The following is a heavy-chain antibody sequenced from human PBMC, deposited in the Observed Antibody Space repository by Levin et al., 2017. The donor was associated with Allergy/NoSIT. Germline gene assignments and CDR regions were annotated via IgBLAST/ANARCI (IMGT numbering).Heavy chain of an antibody. CDR2: ISSSSSYI. CDR1: GFTFSSYS. J-gene: IGHJ6*02. Sequence: LSLTCAASGFTFSSYSMNWVRQAPGKGLEWVSSISSSSSYIYYADSVKGRFTISRDNAKNSLYLQMNSLRAEDTAVYYCARDVMDYYDSSGDYYGYDYYDGMDVGGQGTTVTV. V-gene: IGHV3-21*01. CDR3: ARDVMDYYDSSGDYYGYDYYDGMDV. D-gene: IGHD3-22*01.